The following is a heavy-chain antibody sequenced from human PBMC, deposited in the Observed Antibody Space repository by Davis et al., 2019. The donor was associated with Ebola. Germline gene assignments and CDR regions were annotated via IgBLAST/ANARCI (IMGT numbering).Heavy chain of an antibody. Sequence: ASVKVSCKASGYTFTGYYMHWVRQAPGQGLEWMGIINPSGGSTSYAQKFQGRVTMTRDTSKSTVYMELSSLRSEDTAVYYCARDGGLRYFDRRAQDWYFDLWGRGTLVTVSS. D-gene: IGHD3-9*01. V-gene: IGHV1-46*01. CDR3: ARDGGLRYFDRRAQDWYFDL. CDR1: GYTFTGYY. CDR2: INPSGGST. J-gene: IGHJ2*01.